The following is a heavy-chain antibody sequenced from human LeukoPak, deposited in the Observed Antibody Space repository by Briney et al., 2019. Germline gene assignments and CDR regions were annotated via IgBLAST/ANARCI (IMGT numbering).Heavy chain of an antibody. CDR2: ISSGSSDI. Sequence: GGSLTLSCAASRFTFSDYTMNWVRQAPGKGLEWVSSISSGSSDIHYADSVKGRFTISRDNAKNSLYLQMSSLRDEDTAVYYCVREDPSEYGSIDYWGQGTLVTVSS. J-gene: IGHJ4*02. V-gene: IGHV3-21*01. CDR3: VREDPSEYGSIDY. D-gene: IGHD3-10*01. CDR1: RFTFSDYT.